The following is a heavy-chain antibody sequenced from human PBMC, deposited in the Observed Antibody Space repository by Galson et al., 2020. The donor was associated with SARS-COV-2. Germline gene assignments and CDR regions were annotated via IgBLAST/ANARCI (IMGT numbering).Heavy chain of an antibody. CDR2: ISHSGGT. D-gene: IGHD4-17*01. V-gene: IGHV4-30-2*01. CDR3: ARLHYGEYAPEAFDI. CDR1: GTSISSGSYS. J-gene: IGHJ3*02. Sequence: SETLSLTCAVSGTSISSGSYSWNWIRQPPGKGLEWIGYISHSGGTYYNPSLKSRVTISGDRSKNQFSLRLRSVTAADTAVYYCARLHYGEYAPEAFDIWGPGTRVIVAS.